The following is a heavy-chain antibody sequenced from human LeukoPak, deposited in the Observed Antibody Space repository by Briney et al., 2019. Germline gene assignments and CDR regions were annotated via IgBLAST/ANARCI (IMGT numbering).Heavy chain of an antibody. CDR1: GYSISSGYY. CDR2: IYHSGST. D-gene: IGHD2-2*02. V-gene: IGHV4-38-2*02. Sequence: SETLSLTCTVSGYSISSGYYWGWIRQPPGKGLEWIGSIYHSGSTYHNPSLKSRVTISVDTSKNQFSLKLSSVTAADTAVYYCARAEYCSSTSCYKFSFDYWGQGTLVTVSS. CDR3: ARAEYCSSTSCYKFSFDY. J-gene: IGHJ4*02.